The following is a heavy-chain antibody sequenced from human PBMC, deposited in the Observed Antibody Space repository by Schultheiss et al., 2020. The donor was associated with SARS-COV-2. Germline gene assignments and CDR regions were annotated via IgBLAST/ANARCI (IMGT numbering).Heavy chain of an antibody. CDR3: ARSDDVVVVAAINFDN. Sequence: GGSLRLSCAASGFTFSSYSMNWVRQAPGKGLEWVSAISGSGGSTYYADSVKGRFTISRDNSKNTLYLQMTSLGAEDTAVYYCARSDDVVVVAAINFDNWGQGTLVTVSS. V-gene: IGHV3-23*01. D-gene: IGHD2-15*01. CDR2: ISGSGGST. CDR1: GFTFSSYS. J-gene: IGHJ4*02.